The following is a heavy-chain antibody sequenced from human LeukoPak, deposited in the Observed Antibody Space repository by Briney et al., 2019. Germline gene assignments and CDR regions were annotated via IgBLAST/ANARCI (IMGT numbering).Heavy chain of an antibody. Sequence: GRSLRLSCAASGFTFSSYAMHWVRQAPGKGLEWVAVISYDGSNKYYADSVKGRFTISRDNSKNTLYLQMNSLRAEDTAVYYCAKDSPVDIVVVPAASYWGQGTLVTVSS. V-gene: IGHV3-30-3*01. D-gene: IGHD2-2*01. J-gene: IGHJ4*02. CDR2: ISYDGSNK. CDR3: AKDSPVDIVVVPAASY. CDR1: GFTFSSYA.